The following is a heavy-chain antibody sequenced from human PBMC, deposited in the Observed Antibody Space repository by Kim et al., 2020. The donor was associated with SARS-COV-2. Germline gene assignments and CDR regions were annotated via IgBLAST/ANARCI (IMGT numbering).Heavy chain of an antibody. CDR1: GFTFSSYW. CDR2: IKQDGSEK. CDR3: AREGAFGGVIALLRYFDY. Sequence: GGSLRLSCAASGFTFSSYWMSWVRQAPGKGLEWVANIKQDGSEKYYVDSVKGRFTISRDNAKNSLYLQMNSLRAEDTAVYYCAREGAFGGVIALLRYFDYWGQGTLVTVSS. V-gene: IGHV3-7*01. D-gene: IGHD3-16*02. J-gene: IGHJ4*02.